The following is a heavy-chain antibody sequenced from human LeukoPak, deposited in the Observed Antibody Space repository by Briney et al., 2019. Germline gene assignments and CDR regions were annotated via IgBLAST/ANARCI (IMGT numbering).Heavy chain of an antibody. D-gene: IGHD3-10*01. V-gene: IGHV4-39*01. CDR3: ARHHSWFGELSPFDY. CDR2: IYYSGST. J-gene: IGHJ4*02. Sequence: SETLSLTCTVSGGSISSSSYYWGWIRQPPGKGLEWIGSIYYSGSTYYNPSLKSRVTISVDTSKNQFSLKLSSVTAAVTAVYYCARHHSWFGELSPFDYWGQGTLVTVSS. CDR1: GGSISSSSYY.